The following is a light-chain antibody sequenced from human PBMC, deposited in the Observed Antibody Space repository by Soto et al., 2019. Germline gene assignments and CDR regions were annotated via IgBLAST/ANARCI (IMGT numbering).Light chain of an antibody. J-gene: IGLJ2*01. Sequence: QSVLTQPPSGSGTPGQRVTISCSGSSSNIGRNTVNWYQHLPGTAPKLLMYSNNQRPSGVPDRFSGSKSGTSASLAISGLQSEDEADYYCAAWDDSLNGVVFGGGTKLTVL. CDR2: SNN. V-gene: IGLV1-44*01. CDR1: SSNIGRNT. CDR3: AAWDDSLNGVV.